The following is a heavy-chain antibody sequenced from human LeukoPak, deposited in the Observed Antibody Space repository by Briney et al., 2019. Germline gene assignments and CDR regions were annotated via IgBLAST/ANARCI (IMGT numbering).Heavy chain of an antibody. CDR2: IIPIFGTA. CDR3: ARVGQIENDAFDI. Sequence: ASVKVSCKASGGTFSSYAISWVRQAPGQGLEWMGGIIPIFGTANYAQKFQGRVTITADESTSTAYMELSSLRSEDTAVYYCARVGQIENDAFDIWGQGTMVTVSS. V-gene: IGHV1-69*13. J-gene: IGHJ3*02. CDR1: GGTFSSYA. D-gene: IGHD2/OR15-2a*01.